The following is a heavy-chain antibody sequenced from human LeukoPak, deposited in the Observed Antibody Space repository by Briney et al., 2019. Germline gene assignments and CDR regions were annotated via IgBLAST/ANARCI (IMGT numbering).Heavy chain of an antibody. J-gene: IGHJ6*04. V-gene: IGHV3-48*01. CDR3: ARDAPLGLDV. D-gene: IGHD6-6*01. CDR2: ISSSSSTI. Sequence: GGSLRLSCAPSGFTSSSYSMNWVRQAPGKGLEWVSYISSSSSTIYYADSVKGRFTISRDNAKNSLYLQMNSLRAEATAVYYCARDAPLGLDVWGKGTTVTVSS. CDR1: GFTSSSYS.